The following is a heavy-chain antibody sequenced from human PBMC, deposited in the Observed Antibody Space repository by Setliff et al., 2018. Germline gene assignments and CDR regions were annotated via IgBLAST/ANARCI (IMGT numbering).Heavy chain of an antibody. D-gene: IGHD6-19*01. CDR3: IRLSSSAYYYMDT. V-gene: IGHV5-51*01. CDR2: IYPGDSDT. CDR1: GYDFFGYW. J-gene: IGHJ6*03. Sequence: GESLKISCQGLGYDFFGYWIAWVRQVPGKGPEWVGLIYPGDSDTRYSPSFQGQVTIAVDRSRVTAYLQMNSLKTEDTAVYYCIRLSSSAYYYMDTWGKGTTVTVSS.